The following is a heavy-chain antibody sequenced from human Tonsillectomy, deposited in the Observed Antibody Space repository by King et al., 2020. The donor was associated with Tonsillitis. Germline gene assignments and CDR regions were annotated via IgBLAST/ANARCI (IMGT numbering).Heavy chain of an antibody. J-gene: IGHJ4*02. CDR2: ISSGGGSS. Sequence: VQLVESGGDVVPPGGSLRLSCAASGFNLKNYAMSWVRQTPGKGLEWVTTISSGGGSSFYADSVKGRFVVSRDNSKNIMFLQMYDLRPADTAIYYCATMTSEGYCTTTSCYRAFDRWGQGTLLIVSS. CDR1: GFNLKNYA. D-gene: IGHD2-15*01. V-gene: IGHV3-23*04. CDR3: ATMTSEGYCTTTSCYRAFDR.